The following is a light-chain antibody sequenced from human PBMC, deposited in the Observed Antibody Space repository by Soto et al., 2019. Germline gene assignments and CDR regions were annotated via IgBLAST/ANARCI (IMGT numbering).Light chain of an antibody. CDR2: ENN. Sequence: QSVLTQPPSVSAAPGQKVTISCSGSSSNIGNNYVSWYQQLPGTAPKLLIYENNKRPSGIPDRFSGSKSGTSATLAITGLQTGDEADYYCGTWDSSLSAYVFGTGTKHRP. V-gene: IGLV1-51*02. CDR1: SSNIGNNY. J-gene: IGLJ1*01. CDR3: GTWDSSLSAYV.